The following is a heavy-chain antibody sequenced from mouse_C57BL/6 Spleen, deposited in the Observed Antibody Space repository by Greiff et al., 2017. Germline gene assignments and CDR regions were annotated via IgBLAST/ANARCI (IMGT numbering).Heavy chain of an antibody. V-gene: IGHV7-1*01. J-gene: IGHJ1*03. CDR1: GFTFSDFY. D-gene: IGHD1-1*01. Sequence: EVKVVESGGGLVQSGRSLRLSCATSGFTFSDFYMEWVRQAPGKGLEWIAASRNKANDYTTEYSASVKGRFIVSRDTSQSILSLQMNALRAEDTAIYYCARDAPPYYGSSYGWYFDVGGTGTTVTVSS. CDR3: ARDAPPYYGSSYGWYFDV. CDR2: SRNKANDYTT.